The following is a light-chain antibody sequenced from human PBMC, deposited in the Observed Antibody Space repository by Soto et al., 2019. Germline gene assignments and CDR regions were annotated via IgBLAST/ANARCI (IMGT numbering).Light chain of an antibody. CDR3: QQDNTWRQII. CDR2: GAS. J-gene: IGKJ5*01. V-gene: IGKV3-15*01. CDR1: QSISSN. Sequence: EIVMTQSPATLSVSPGERATLSCRASQSISSNVGWYQQRPGQAPRLLIYGASTRATGIPARFSGSGSGTEFTLTISSLDSEDSAVYYCQQDNTWRQIIFGQGTRLEIK.